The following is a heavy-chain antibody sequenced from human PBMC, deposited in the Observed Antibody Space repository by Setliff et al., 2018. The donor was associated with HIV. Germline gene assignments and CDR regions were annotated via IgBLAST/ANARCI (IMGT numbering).Heavy chain of an antibody. V-gene: IGHV4-34*12. CDR2: IFYTGST. CDR1: GFPFSGSA. CDR3: ARQGAVTGHSFDY. Sequence: SETLRLSCAASGFPFSGSAIHWIRQPPGKGLEWIGYIFYTGSTYYNPSLKSRVTISVDTSKNHFSLRLSHVTAADTAVYYCARQGAVTGHSFDYWGQGALVTVSS. J-gene: IGHJ4*02. D-gene: IGHD6-19*01.